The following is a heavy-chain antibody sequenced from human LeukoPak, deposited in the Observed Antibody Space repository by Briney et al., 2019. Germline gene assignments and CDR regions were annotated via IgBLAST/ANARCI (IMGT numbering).Heavy chain of an antibody. D-gene: IGHD5-18*01. Sequence: GGSLRLSCVAFGFTFNNYAMNWVRQAPGKGLEWVSGISESGGITYYADSVKGRFTISRDNSKNTVYLQMSSLRTEDTAVYYCAKLGDLDTAMVFESWGQGTLVTVSS. CDR3: AKLGDLDTAMVFES. CDR1: GFTFNNYA. V-gene: IGHV3-23*01. J-gene: IGHJ4*02. CDR2: ISESGGIT.